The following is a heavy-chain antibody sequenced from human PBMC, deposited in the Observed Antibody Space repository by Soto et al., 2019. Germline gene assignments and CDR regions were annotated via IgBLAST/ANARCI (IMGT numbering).Heavy chain of an antibody. CDR1: GYSISSRFS. CDR3: ARDWGSGYYHFEP. V-gene: IGHV4-38-2*02. Sequence: PSETLSLSCAVSGYSISSRFSWGWIRPPPGKGLEWIGSIDHSGSTHYNASLKIRLSISLDTSKNQFSLKLRSVTAADTAVYYCARDWGSGYYHFEPWGQGTLVTVSS. D-gene: IGHD5-12*01. CDR2: IDHSGST. J-gene: IGHJ5*02.